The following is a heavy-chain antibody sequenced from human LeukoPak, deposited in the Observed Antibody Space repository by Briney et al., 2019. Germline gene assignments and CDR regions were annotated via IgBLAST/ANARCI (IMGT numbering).Heavy chain of an antibody. CDR1: GFTSGDNY. CDR2: IKQDASAT. Sequence: GGSLRLSCAASGFTSGDNYMTWVRQAPGQGLEWVANIKQDASATAYVGSVKGRFTISRDNARNSLYLQMNSLRAEDTAVYYCARWSYSSGWFIDNWGQGTLGTVSS. J-gene: IGHJ4*02. V-gene: IGHV3-7*01. D-gene: IGHD6-19*01. CDR3: ARWSYSSGWFIDN.